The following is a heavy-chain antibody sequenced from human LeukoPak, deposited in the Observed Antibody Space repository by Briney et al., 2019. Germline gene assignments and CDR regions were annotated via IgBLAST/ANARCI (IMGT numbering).Heavy chain of an antibody. Sequence: GGSLRLSCAASGFTFSSYGMHWVRQAPAKGLEWLAFIRYDETKTFYGDSVKGRFTISRDNSKNTLYLQMNSLRAEDTAVYNCAKSHLPNSYSGTYYCDYWGQGTQVTVSS. CDR2: IRYDETKT. J-gene: IGHJ4*02. D-gene: IGHD1-26*01. V-gene: IGHV3-30*02. CDR1: GFTFSSYG. CDR3: AKSHLPNSYSGTYYCDY.